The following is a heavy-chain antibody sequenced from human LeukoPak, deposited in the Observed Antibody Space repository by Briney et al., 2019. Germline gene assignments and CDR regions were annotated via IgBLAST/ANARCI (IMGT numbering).Heavy chain of an antibody. CDR3: ARDSDILTGYYNPTFIMDV. V-gene: IGHV1-2*02. J-gene: IGHJ6*03. D-gene: IGHD3-9*01. CDR1: GYTFTSYD. CDR2: INPNSGGT. Sequence: GASVKVSCKASGYTFTSYDINWVRQATGQGLEWMGWINPNSGGTNYAQKFQGRVTMTRDTSISTAYMELSRLRSDDTAVYYCARDSDILTGYYNPTFIMDVWGKGTTVTVSS.